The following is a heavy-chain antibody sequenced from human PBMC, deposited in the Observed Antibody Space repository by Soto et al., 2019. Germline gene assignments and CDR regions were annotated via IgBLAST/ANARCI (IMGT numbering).Heavy chain of an antibody. D-gene: IGHD1-20*01. CDR2: IFSSGSP. CDR3: ARVAGISYYNHMDV. J-gene: IGHJ6*03. V-gene: IGHV4-59*01. CDR1: GVSLKTYY. Sequence: QVHLQESGPGLVRPSETLSLTCTVSGVSLKTYYWSWIRLPPGGGLEWIGYIFSSGSPNYNPSLRSRVTMSVETSNHQCSLKMSAVTAADTAVYYCARVAGISYYNHMDVWGKGTTVTVSS.